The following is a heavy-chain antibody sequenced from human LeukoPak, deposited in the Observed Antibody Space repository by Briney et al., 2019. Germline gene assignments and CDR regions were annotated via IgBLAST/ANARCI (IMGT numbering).Heavy chain of an antibody. CDR3: ARATYCSGGNCYKLRYFDL. Sequence: PSETLSLTCAVYGGSFSGYYWNWIRQPPGKGLEWIGEVYHSGSTNYNPSLKSRVTISADTSKNQFSLKLRSVTAADTAVYYCARATYCSGGNCYKLRYFDLWGRGTLVTVSS. J-gene: IGHJ2*01. CDR2: VYHSGST. V-gene: IGHV4-34*01. D-gene: IGHD2-15*01. CDR1: GGSFSGYY.